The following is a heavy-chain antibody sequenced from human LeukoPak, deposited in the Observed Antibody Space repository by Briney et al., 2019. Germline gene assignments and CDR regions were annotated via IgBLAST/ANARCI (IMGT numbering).Heavy chain of an antibody. CDR1: GFNYSSYT. D-gene: IGHD3-3*01. CDR3: VRGSLASGVVVYYYYYLDV. CDR2: ISASRGIT. J-gene: IGHJ6*03. Sequence: GGSLRLSCAASGFNYSSYTMNWVRQAPGMGLEWLSYISASRGITYYADSVKGRFTISRDNAKNSLYLQMNSLRAEDAAVYYCVRGSLASGVVVYYYYYLDVWGKGTTVTVSS. V-gene: IGHV3-48*01.